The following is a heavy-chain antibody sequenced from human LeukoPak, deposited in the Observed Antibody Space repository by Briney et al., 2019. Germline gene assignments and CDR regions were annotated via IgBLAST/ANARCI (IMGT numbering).Heavy chain of an antibody. CDR3: ASTTYYYDSIGYRDAFDI. J-gene: IGHJ3*02. D-gene: IGHD3-22*01. V-gene: IGHV4-39*07. CDR2: IYYSGST. CDR1: GGSISSSSYY. Sequence: SETLSLTCTVSGGSISSSSYYWGWIRQPPGKGLEWIGSIYYSGSTYYNPSLKSRVTISVDTSKNQFSLKLSSVTAADTAVYYCASTTYYYDSIGYRDAFDIWGQGTMVTVSS.